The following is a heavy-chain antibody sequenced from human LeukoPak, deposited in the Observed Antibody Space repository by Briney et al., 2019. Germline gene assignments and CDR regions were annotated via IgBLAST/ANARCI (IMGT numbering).Heavy chain of an antibody. CDR3: ARDRLKERAAGTQPFVY. J-gene: IGHJ4*02. CDR2: ISSSSSYI. CDR1: GFTFSIYS. D-gene: IGHD6-13*01. V-gene: IGHV3-21*01. Sequence: PGGSLRLSCAASGFTFSIYSMNWVRQAPGKGLEWVSSISSSSSYIYYADSVKGRFTISRDNAKNSLYLQMNSLRAEDTAVYYCARDRLKERAAGTQPFVYWGQGTLVTVSS.